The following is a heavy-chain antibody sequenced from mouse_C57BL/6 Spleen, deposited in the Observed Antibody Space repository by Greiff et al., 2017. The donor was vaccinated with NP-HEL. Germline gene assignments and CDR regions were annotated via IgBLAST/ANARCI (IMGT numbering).Heavy chain of an antibody. CDR1: GFTFSNYY. Sequence: EVNLVESEGGLVQPGSSMKLSCTASGFTFSNYYMAWVRQVPEKGLEWVANINHDGSSTYYLDSLKSRFIISRDNAKNILYLQMSSLKSEDTATYYCAKDSSYWYFDVWGTGTTVTVSS. D-gene: IGHD1-1*01. CDR2: INHDGSST. CDR3: AKDSSYWYFDV. V-gene: IGHV5-16*01. J-gene: IGHJ1*03.